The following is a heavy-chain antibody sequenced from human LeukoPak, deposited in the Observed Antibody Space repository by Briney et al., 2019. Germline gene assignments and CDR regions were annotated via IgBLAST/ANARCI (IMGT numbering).Heavy chain of an antibody. CDR2: IYYSGST. D-gene: IGHD3-10*01. CDR1: GGSISSDDYY. Sequence: SQTLSLTCTVSGGSISSDDYYWSWIRQPPGKGLEWIGYIYYSGSTYYNPSLKSRITISVDTSKNEFSLKLNSVTAADTAVYYCASANYYGFNYFDYWGQGALVTVSS. J-gene: IGHJ4*02. V-gene: IGHV4-30-4*01. CDR3: ASANYYGFNYFDY.